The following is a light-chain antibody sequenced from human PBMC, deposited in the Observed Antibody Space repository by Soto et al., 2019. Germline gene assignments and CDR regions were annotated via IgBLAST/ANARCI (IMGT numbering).Light chain of an antibody. CDR2: DVS. V-gene: IGLV2-14*01. Sequence: HSALTQAASVSGFPGQSITISCTGTSSDVGGYNYVSWYQQHPGKAPKLMIYDVSNRPSGVSYRFSGSKSGNTASLTISGLQAEDEADYYCSSFRTSTTPNYVFGSGTKVTVL. J-gene: IGLJ1*01. CDR1: SSDVGGYNY. CDR3: SSFRTSTTPNYV.